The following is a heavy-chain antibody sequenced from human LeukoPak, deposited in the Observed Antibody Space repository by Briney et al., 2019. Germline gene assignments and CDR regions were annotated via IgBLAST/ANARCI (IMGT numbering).Heavy chain of an antibody. Sequence: PGGSLRLSCAASGFTFSSYGMNWVRQAPGKGLEWVSSISSSSSYIYYADSVKGRFTISRDNAKNSLYLQMNSLGAEDTAVYYCAREVPGIAVAGIFDYWGQGTLVTVSS. D-gene: IGHD6-19*01. CDR1: GFTFSSYG. CDR2: ISSSSSYI. V-gene: IGHV3-21*01. CDR3: AREVPGIAVAGIFDY. J-gene: IGHJ4*02.